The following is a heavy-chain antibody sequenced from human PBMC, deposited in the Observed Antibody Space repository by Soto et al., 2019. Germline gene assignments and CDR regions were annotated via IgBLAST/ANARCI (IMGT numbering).Heavy chain of an antibody. J-gene: IGHJ3*02. D-gene: IGHD1-1*01. CDR2: ISSSSSYI. V-gene: IGHV3-21*01. Sequence: EVQLVESGGGLVKPGGSLRLSCAASGFTFSSYSMNWVRQAPGKGLEWVSSISSSSSYIYYADSVKGRFTISRDNAKNSLYLQMNSLRAEDTAVYYCARDAPSPPGGTTGDAFDIWGQGTMVTVSS. CDR1: GFTFSSYS. CDR3: ARDAPSPPGGTTGDAFDI.